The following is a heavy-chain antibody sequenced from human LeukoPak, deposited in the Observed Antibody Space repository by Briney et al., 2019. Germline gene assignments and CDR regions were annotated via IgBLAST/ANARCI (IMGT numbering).Heavy chain of an antibody. J-gene: IGHJ4*02. Sequence: GGSLRLSCAASGFTFDDYAMHWVRQAPGKGPEWVSGISWNSGSIGYADSVKGRFTISRDNAKNSLYLQMNSLRAEDTAVYYCARIKYSSGWYFDYWGQGTLVTVSS. D-gene: IGHD6-19*01. CDR1: GFTFDDYA. CDR3: ARIKYSSGWYFDY. CDR2: ISWNSGSI. V-gene: IGHV3-9*01.